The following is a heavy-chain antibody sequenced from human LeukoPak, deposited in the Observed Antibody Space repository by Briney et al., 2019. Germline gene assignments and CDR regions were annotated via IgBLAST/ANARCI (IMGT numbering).Heavy chain of an antibody. CDR3: AREGIEGIAVAGHFDY. J-gene: IGHJ4*02. D-gene: IGHD6-19*01. CDR2: IYHSGST. CDR1: GGSISSSNW. V-gene: IGHV4-4*02. Sequence: SGTLSLTCAVSGGSISSSNWWSWVRQPPGKGLEWIGEIYHSGSTNYNPSLKSRVTISVDKSKNQFSLKLSSVTAADTAVYYCAREGIEGIAVAGHFDYWGQGTLVTVSS.